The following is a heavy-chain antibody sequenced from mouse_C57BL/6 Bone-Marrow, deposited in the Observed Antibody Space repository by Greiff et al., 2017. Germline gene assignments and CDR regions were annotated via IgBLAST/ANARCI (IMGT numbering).Heavy chain of an antibody. D-gene: IGHD1-1*01. J-gene: IGHJ3*01. Sequence: EVMLVESGGGLVKPGGSLKLSCAASGFTFSSYAMSWVRQTPEKRLEWVATISDGGSCHYYPDNVKGRFTISRDNAKNNLYLQMSHLKSEDTAMYYCARDVHYYGSSPWFAYWGQGTLVTVSA. CDR2: ISDGGSCH. V-gene: IGHV5-4*01. CDR3: ARDVHYYGSSPWFAY. CDR1: GFTFSSYA.